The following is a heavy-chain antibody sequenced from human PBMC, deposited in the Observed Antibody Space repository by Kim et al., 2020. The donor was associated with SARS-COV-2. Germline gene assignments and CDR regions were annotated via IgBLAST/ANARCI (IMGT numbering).Heavy chain of an antibody. V-gene: IGHV3-73*01. D-gene: IGHD1-26*01. Sequence: GGSLRLSCAGSGLSFSGSTMHWVRQASGKGLEWVGRIRSKANSYATEYAASVKGRFTISRDDSKNTAYLQMNSLKTEDTAVYYCSPQEGDTSGYYYGMDVWGQGTTVTVSS. CDR2: IRSKANSYAT. CDR3: SPQEGDTSGYYYGMDV. CDR1: GLSFSGST. J-gene: IGHJ6*02.